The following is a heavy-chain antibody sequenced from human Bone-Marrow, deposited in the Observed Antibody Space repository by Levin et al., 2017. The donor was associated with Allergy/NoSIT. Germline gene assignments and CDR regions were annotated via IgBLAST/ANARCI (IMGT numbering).Heavy chain of an antibody. CDR2: THHSGNI. CDR3: GRGDWATNRYFGL. D-gene: IGHD2-8*01. J-gene: IGHJ2*01. Sequence: PSETLSLTCTVSGSSISSNNYFCGWVRQPPGKGLEWIGNTHHSGNIYYNSSLQSRVTISVDTSKNQFSLRLTSVTAADTAVYYCGRGDWATNRYFGLWGRGTLVTVSS. CDR1: GSSISSNNYF. V-gene: IGHV4-39*07.